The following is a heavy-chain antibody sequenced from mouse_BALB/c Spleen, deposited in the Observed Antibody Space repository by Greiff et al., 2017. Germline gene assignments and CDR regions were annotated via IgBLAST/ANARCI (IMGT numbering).Heavy chain of an antibody. J-gene: IGHJ3*01. Sequence: VQLQQSAAELARPGASVKMSCKASGYTFTSYTMHWVKQRPGQGLEWIGYINPSSGYTEYNQKFKDKTTLTADKSSSTAYMQLSSLTSEDSAVYYCAKGKGWFAYWGQGTLVTVSA. CDR1: GYTFTSYT. V-gene: IGHV1-4*02. CDR2: INPSSGYT. D-gene: IGHD1-3*01. CDR3: AKGKGWFAY.